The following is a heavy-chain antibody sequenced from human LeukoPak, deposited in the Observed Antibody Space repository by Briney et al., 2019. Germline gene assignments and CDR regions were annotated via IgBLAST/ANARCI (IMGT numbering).Heavy chain of an antibody. J-gene: IGHJ5*02. CDR3: ARVSREPSLSRGWFDP. CDR2: FYHGGST. V-gene: IGHV4-34*01. D-gene: IGHD2/OR15-2a*01. Sequence: SETLSVTCAVYGGAFSGYYWSWIRQPPGKGLEWIGYFYHGGSTYYNPSLMSRVTISVDRSKNQFSLKLSSVTAADTAVYYCARVSREPSLSRGWFDPWGQGTLVTVSS. CDR1: GGAFSGYY.